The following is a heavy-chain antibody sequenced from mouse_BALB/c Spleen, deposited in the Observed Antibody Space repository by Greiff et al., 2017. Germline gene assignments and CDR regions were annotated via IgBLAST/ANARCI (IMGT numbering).Heavy chain of an antibody. D-gene: IGHD2-1*01. Sequence: VQLQQSGAELVRSGASVKLSCTASGFNIKDYYMHWVKQRPEQGLEWIGWIDPENGDTEYAPKFQGKATMTADTSSNTAYLQLSSPTSEDSAVYYCAGYGNYVDAMDYWGQGTSVTVSS. CDR2: IDPENGDT. CDR1: GFNIKDYY. CDR3: AGYGNYVDAMDY. J-gene: IGHJ4*01. V-gene: IGHV14-4*02.